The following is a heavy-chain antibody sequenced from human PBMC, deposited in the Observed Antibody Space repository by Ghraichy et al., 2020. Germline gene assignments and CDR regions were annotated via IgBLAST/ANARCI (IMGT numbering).Heavy chain of an antibody. J-gene: IGHJ2*01. V-gene: IGHV4-59*08. Sequence: GSLSLTCTVSGVSINSDYWSWIRQPPGKGLEWIGYKSYSGSTNYNPSLKSRVTISVDNNRFSLKLSSVTAADTAVYYCAGNSGWYRHDLWGRGTLVTVSS. CDR2: KSYSGST. D-gene: IGHD6-19*01. CDR3: AGNSGWYRHDL. CDR1: GVSINSDY.